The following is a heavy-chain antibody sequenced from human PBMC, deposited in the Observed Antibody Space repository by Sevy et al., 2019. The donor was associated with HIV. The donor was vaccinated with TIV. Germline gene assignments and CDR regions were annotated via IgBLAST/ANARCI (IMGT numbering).Heavy chain of an antibody. V-gene: IGHV3-23*01. CDR2: ISNNGGRT. CDR1: GFTFSRYA. Sequence: GGSLRLSCTIAGFTFSRYAMSWVRQAPGKGLEWVSTISNNGGRTNYADFVKGRFTVSRDNSNNTLFLQLNSVGVEDTATYYCAKGTSDTSGYFSKFDYWGQGTLVTVSS. J-gene: IGHJ4*02. CDR3: AKGTSDTSGYFSKFDY. D-gene: IGHD3-22*01.